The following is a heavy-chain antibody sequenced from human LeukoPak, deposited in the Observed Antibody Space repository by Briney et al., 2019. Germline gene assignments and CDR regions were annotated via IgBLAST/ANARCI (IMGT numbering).Heavy chain of an antibody. CDR2: ISYDGSNK. CDR3: AKDWEVFDY. J-gene: IGHJ4*02. Sequence: GRSLRLSCAASGFSFSSYGMHWVRQAPGKGLEWVAVISYDGSNKYYADSVKGRFTVSRDDSKNTLYLQMNSLRAEDTAVYYCAKDWEVFDYWGQGTPVTVSS. CDR1: GFSFSSYG. V-gene: IGHV3-30*18. D-gene: IGHD1-26*01.